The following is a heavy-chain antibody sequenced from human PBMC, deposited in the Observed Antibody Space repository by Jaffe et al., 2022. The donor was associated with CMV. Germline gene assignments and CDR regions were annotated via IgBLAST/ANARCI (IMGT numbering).Heavy chain of an antibody. D-gene: IGHD3-22*01. CDR3: ARPPSGYFPDAFDI. CDR2: IKQDGSEK. V-gene: IGHV3-7*01. CDR1: GFTFSSYW. J-gene: IGHJ3*02. Sequence: EVQLVESGGGLVQPGGSLRLSCAASGFTFSSYWMSWVRQAPGKGLEWVANIKQDGSEKYYVDSVKGRFTISRDNAKNSLYLQMNSLRAEDTAVYYCARPPSGYFPDAFDIWGQGTMVTVSS.